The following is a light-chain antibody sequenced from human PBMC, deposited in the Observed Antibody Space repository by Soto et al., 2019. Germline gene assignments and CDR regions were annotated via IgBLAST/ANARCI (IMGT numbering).Light chain of an antibody. V-gene: IGLV1-40*01. CDR3: QSYDSSRSGDVV. CDR1: SSNIGAGYD. J-gene: IGLJ2*01. Sequence: QAVVTQPPSVSGAPGQRVTISCTGSSSNIGAGYDVHWYQQLPGTAPKLLIYGNSNRPSGVPDRFSGSKSGTSASLAITGLQAEDEAHYYCQSYDSSRSGDVVFGGGTKVTVL. CDR2: GNS.